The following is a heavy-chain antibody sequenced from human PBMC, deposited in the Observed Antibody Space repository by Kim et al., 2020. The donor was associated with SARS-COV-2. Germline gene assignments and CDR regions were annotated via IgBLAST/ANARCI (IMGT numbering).Heavy chain of an antibody. CDR3: ARGITMIVVGFDP. V-gene: IGHV4-39*07. J-gene: IGHJ5*02. D-gene: IGHD3-22*01. Sequence: SNPSLKSRVTISVDTSKNQFSLKLSSVTAADTAVDYCARGITMIVVGFDPWGQGTLVTVSS.